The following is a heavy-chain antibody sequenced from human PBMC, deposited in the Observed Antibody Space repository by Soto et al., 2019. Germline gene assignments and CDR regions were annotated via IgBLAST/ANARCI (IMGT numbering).Heavy chain of an antibody. CDR3: ARLGAYYQSLDY. CDR1: GGSFRPNY. J-gene: IGHJ4*02. Sequence: SETLSLTCTVSGGSFRPNYWAWIRQPPGKGLEWVGYIYYSGTTSYNPSLKSRVTLSLETSKSQFSLRLSSVTASDTAVYYCARLGAYYQSLDYWGQGTLVTVSS. CDR2: IYYSGTT. D-gene: IGHD2-21*01. V-gene: IGHV4-59*08.